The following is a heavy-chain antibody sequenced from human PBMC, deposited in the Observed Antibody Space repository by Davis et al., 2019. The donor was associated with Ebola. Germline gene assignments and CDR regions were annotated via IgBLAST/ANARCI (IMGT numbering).Heavy chain of an antibody. CDR2: IKQDGSEK. CDR1: GFTFSSYW. Sequence: GESLKISCAASGFTFSSYWMNWVRQAPGKGLEWVANIKQDGSEKYYVDSVKGRFTISRDNAKNSLYLQMTSLRAEETAVYYCARDKAGSGYWGQGTLVTVSS. D-gene: IGHD6-19*01. CDR3: ARDKAGSGY. J-gene: IGHJ4*02. V-gene: IGHV3-7*03.